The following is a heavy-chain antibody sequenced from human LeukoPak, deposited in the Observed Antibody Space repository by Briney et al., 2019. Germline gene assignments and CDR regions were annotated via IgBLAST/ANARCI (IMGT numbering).Heavy chain of an antibody. Sequence: GRSLRLSCAASGFTFSSYGMHWVRQAPGKGLEWVAVISYDGSNKYYADSVKGRFTISRDNSKNTLYLQMNSLRAEDTAVYYCAKDPFLNEYYYDSSGYYYTYGMDVWGQGTTVTVSS. CDR3: AKDPFLNEYYYDSSGYYYTYGMDV. J-gene: IGHJ6*02. CDR2: ISYDGSNK. CDR1: GFTFSSYG. V-gene: IGHV3-30*18. D-gene: IGHD3-22*01.